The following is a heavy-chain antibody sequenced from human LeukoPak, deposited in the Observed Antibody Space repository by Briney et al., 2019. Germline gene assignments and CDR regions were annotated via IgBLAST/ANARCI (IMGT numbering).Heavy chain of an antibody. CDR2: IYTSGST. D-gene: IGHD6-19*01. V-gene: IGHV4-4*07. CDR1: GGSISSYY. Sequence: TSETLSLTCTVSGGSISSYYWSWIRQPAGKGLEWIGRIYTSGSTNYNPSLKSRVTMSVDTSKNQFSLKLSSVTAADTAVYYCARVMGSGDYYYYGMDVWGQGTTVTVS. J-gene: IGHJ6*02. CDR3: ARVMGSGDYYYYGMDV.